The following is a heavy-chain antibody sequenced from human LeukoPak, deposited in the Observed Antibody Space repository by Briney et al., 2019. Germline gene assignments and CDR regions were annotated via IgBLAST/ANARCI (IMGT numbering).Heavy chain of an antibody. CDR1: GCTLTEIS. Sequence: ASVKVSCKVFGCTLTEISIHWVRQAPGKGLEWMGGFDPEDGETIYAEKFQARVTLTEDTSRDTAYMELSSLRSEDTAVYYCATTGPVTVATTGWFDPWGQGTLVAVSS. CDR3: ATTGPVTVATTGWFDP. V-gene: IGHV1-24*01. J-gene: IGHJ5*02. CDR2: FDPEDGET. D-gene: IGHD5-12*01.